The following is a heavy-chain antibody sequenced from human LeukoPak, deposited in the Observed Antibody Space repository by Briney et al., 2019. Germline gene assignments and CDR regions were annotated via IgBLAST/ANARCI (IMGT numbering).Heavy chain of an antibody. V-gene: IGHV3-23*01. J-gene: IGHJ4*02. CDR1: GFDFSSYG. Sequence: GGSLRLSCAASGFDFSSYGMSWVRQSPGKGLEWVSTFSASSTSTYYADSVKGRFTISRDNSKNTLYLQMNSLRDEDTAVYYCAKGDTYYDLLTCFVFWGPGTLVTVSS. D-gene: IGHD3-9*01. CDR2: FSASSTST. CDR3: AKGDTYYDLLTCFVF.